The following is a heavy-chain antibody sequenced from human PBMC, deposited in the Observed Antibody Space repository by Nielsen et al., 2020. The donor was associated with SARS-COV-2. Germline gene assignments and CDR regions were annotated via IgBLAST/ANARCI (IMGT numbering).Heavy chain of an antibody. CDR3: ASDCLGYCSSTSRP. CDR2: MNPNSGNT. V-gene: IGHV1-8*01. J-gene: IGHJ5*02. D-gene: IGHD2-2*01. Sequence: ASVKVSYKASGYTFTSYDINWVRQATGQGLEWMGWMNPNSGNTGYAQKFQGRVTMTRNTSISTAYMELSSLRSEDTAVYYCASDCLGYCSSTSRPWGQGTLVTVSS. CDR1: GYTFTSYD.